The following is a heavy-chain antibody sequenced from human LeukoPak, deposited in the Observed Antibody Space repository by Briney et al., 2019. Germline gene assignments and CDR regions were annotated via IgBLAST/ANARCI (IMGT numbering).Heavy chain of an antibody. J-gene: IGHJ6*03. CDR2: FYQSGST. Sequence: SETLSLTCTVSGGSITSHYCIWIRQPPGKGLEWIGSFYQSGSTNYSPSLKSRVTISVDTSKNQFSLQLTSVTAADTAVYYCASHTSGWYNYYMDVWGAGTTVTVSS. CDR3: ASHTSGWYNYYMDV. V-gene: IGHV4-59*08. CDR1: GGSITSHY. D-gene: IGHD6-19*01.